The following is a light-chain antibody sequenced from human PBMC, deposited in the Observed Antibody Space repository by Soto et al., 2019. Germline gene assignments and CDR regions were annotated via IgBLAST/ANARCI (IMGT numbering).Light chain of an antibody. V-gene: IGLV2-14*01. CDR1: SSDVGGYNY. Sequence: QSALTQPASVSGSPGQSITISCTGTSSDVGGYNYVSWYQQHPGKAPKLMMYDVSNRPSGVSNRFSGSKSGNTASLTISGLQAEDGADYYCSSYTSSSALVFGTGTKVTVL. CDR2: DVS. J-gene: IGLJ1*01. CDR3: SSYTSSSALV.